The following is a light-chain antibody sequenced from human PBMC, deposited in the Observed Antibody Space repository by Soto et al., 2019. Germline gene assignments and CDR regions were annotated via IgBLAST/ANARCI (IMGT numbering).Light chain of an antibody. V-gene: IGKV3-20*01. CDR1: QSFSTS. Sequence: EIVLTQSPVTLSLSPGERATLSCRASQSFSTSLAWYQQKPGQAPRLLIYGASSRATGIPARFSGSGSGTDFTLTISRLEPEDFAVYYCQQYGPSPTLGQGTKVEIK. CDR3: QQYGPSPT. CDR2: GAS. J-gene: IGKJ1*01.